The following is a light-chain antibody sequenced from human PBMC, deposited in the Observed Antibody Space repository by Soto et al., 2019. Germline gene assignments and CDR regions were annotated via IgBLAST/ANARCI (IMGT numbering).Light chain of an antibody. CDR2: SNN. CDR1: SSNIGSNY. J-gene: IGLJ2*01. V-gene: IGLV1-44*01. CDR3: AAWDDSLNGVV. Sequence: QSVLTQPPSASRTPGQRVTISCSGSSSNIGSNYVYWYQQLPGTAPKLLIYSNNQRPSGVPDRFSGSKSGTSASLAISGLQSEDEADYYCAAWDDSLNGVVFGGGTKLTVL.